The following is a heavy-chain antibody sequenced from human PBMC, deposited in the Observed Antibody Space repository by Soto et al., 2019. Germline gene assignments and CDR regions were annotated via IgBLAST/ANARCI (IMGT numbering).Heavy chain of an antibody. J-gene: IGHJ4*02. V-gene: IGHV2-5*02. D-gene: IGHD3-10*01. CDR2: IYWDNDK. CDR3: ARSLWFGELH. CDR1: GFSLSTTGVG. Sequence: QITLKESGPTLVKPTQTLTLTCSFSGFSLSTTGVGVGWIRQSPGKALEWLAIIYWDNDKRYSPSLKSRVTITKDTSKNHVVRTVTNMDPVDTGTYYCARSLWFGELHWGQGALVTVSS.